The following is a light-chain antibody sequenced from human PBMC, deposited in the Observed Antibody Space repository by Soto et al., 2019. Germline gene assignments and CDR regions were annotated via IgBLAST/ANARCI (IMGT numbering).Light chain of an antibody. V-gene: IGKV3-11*01. CDR3: PQRYNWPPIT. J-gene: IGKJ5*01. Sequence: ETVLTQSPDTLSLSPGERATLSCRASQSVSTYLAWYKQKPGQAPRLLIYDASHRATGIPARFSGSGSGTDFTLHISSLEPEDFAVYYCPQRYNWPPITFGQGTRLEIK. CDR1: QSVSTY. CDR2: DAS.